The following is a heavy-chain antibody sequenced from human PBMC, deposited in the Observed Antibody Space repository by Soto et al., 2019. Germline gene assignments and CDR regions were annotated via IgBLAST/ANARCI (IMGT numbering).Heavy chain of an antibody. J-gene: IGHJ6*03. Sequence: SVKVSCKASGGTFSSYTISWVRQAPGQGLEWMGRIIPILGIANYAQKFQGRVTITADKSTSTAYMELSSLRSEDTAVYYCVLTDCSSTCCYTTYYMDVWGKGTTVTVSS. CDR1: GGTFSSYT. D-gene: IGHD2-2*02. V-gene: IGHV1-69*02. CDR2: IIPILGIA. CDR3: VLTDCSSTCCYTTYYMDV.